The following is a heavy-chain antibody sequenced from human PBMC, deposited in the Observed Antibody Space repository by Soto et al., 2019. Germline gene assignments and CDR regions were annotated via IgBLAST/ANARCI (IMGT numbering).Heavy chain of an antibody. V-gene: IGHV3-72*01. CDR2: IRNKANSYTT. Sequence: EVQLVESGGDLVQPGGSLRLSCAASGFTFSDHYMDWVRQAPGKGLEWVGRIRNKANSYTTEYAASVKGRFTISRDDSLNPLYLQMNSLKTEDTAVYDCARLRSSSWGRDALDMWGQGTMVTVSS. CDR3: ARLRSSSWGRDALDM. D-gene: IGHD6-13*01. CDR1: GFTFSDHY. J-gene: IGHJ3*02.